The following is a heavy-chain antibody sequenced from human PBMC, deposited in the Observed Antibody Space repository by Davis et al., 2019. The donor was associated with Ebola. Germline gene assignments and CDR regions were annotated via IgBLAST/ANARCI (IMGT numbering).Heavy chain of an antibody. CDR1: GFTVSSNY. CDR2: IYSGGST. CDR3: ARGQRSESSGWYLDAFDI. J-gene: IGHJ3*02. D-gene: IGHD6-19*01. V-gene: IGHV3-53*01. Sequence: PGGSLRLSCAASGFTVSSNYMSWVRQAPGKGLEWVSVIYSGGSTYYADSVKGRFTISRDNSKNTLYLQMNSLRAEDTAVYYCARGQRSESSGWYLDAFDIWGQGTMVTVSS.